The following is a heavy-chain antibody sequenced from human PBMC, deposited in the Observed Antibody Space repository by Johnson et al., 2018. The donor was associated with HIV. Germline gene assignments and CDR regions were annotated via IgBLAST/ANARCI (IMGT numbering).Heavy chain of an antibody. CDR1: GFTFSSYA. V-gene: IGHV3-30-3*01. CDR2: ISYDGSNK. Sequence: QVQLVESGGGVVQPGRSLRLSCAASGFTFSSYAMHWVRQAPGKGLEWVAVISYDGSNKYYADSFKVRFTISRDNSKNTLYLQMNSLRAEDTAVYYCARDLAALNAFDIWGQGTMVTVSS. D-gene: IGHD2-15*01. CDR3: ARDLAALNAFDI. J-gene: IGHJ3*02.